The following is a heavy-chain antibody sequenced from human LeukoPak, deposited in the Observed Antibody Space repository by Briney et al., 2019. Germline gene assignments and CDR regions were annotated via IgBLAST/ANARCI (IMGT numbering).Heavy chain of an antibody. V-gene: IGHV3-74*01. J-gene: IGHJ4*02. Sequence: VGSLRLSCAASRFTFSSYWMHWVRQAPGKGLVWVSRINSDGSSTSYADSVKGRYTISRDNAKNTLYLQKNSLRAEDTTVYYCARVPYYYGSGSYYPYFVYWGQGTMVSVSS. D-gene: IGHD3-10*01. CDR1: RFTFSSYW. CDR2: INSDGSST. CDR3: ARVPYYYGSGSYYPYFVY.